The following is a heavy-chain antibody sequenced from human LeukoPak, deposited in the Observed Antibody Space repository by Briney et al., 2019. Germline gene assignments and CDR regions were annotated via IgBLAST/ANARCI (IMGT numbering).Heavy chain of an antibody. Sequence: PSETLSLTCTASGGSISNFYWSWIRQPPGKGLEWIGYVSDSGIISYNPSLKSRVTISIYTSKNQFSLKLTSVTAADTAVYYCARLRSWQLGVDYWGQGTLVTVSS. CDR1: GGSISNFY. V-gene: IGHV4-59*08. CDR2: VSDSGII. CDR3: ARLRSWQLGVDY. J-gene: IGHJ4*02. D-gene: IGHD6-13*01.